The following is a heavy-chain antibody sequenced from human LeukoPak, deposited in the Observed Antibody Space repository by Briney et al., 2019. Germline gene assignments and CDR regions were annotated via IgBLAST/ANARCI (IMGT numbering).Heavy chain of an antibody. CDR1: GYSFTSYC. Sequence: GESLKIPCKVSGYSFTSYCISWVRQMPGKGLEWMGIIYPGDSGPTYSPSFQGQVTISVDKSINTAYLQWSSLQASDTAMYYCGMSGDRVPLQDDVFDVWGQGTMVTVST. D-gene: IGHD1-26*01. V-gene: IGHV5-51*01. CDR2: IYPGDSGP. J-gene: IGHJ3*01. CDR3: GMSGDRVPLQDDVFDV.